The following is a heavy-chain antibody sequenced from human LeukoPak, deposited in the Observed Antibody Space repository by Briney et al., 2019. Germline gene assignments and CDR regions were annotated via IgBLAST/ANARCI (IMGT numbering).Heavy chain of an antibody. CDR1: ENTFSRYW. Sequence: PGGSLRLSCAASENTFSRYWMSWVRQAPGKGLEWVANIKQDGSEKYFVDSVRGRFTISRDNAKNSLYLQMNSLRAEDTAVYYCARADDGANSWVNYWGQGTLVTVSS. D-gene: IGHD4-23*01. V-gene: IGHV3-7*05. CDR2: IKQDGSEK. CDR3: ARADDGANSWVNY. J-gene: IGHJ4*02.